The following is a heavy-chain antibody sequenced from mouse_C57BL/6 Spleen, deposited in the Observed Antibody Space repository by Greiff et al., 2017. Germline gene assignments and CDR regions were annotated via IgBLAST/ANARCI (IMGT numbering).Heavy chain of an antibody. CDR2: INPNNGGT. CDR3: AGSYYSNYDWFAY. Sequence: VQLQQSGPELVKPGASVKISCKASGYTFTDYYMNWVKQSHGKSLEWIGDINPNNGGTSYNQKFKGKATLTVDKSSSTAYMELRSLTSEDSAVYYCAGSYYSNYDWFAYWGQGTLVTVSA. J-gene: IGHJ3*01. CDR1: GYTFTDYY. V-gene: IGHV1-26*01. D-gene: IGHD2-5*01.